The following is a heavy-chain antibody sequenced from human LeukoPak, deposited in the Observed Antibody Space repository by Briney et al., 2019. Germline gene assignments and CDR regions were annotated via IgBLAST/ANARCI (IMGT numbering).Heavy chain of an antibody. Sequence: PGGSLRLSCAASGFTFSSYSMNWVRQAPGKGLEWVSSISSSSSYIYYADSVKGRFTISRDNAKNSLYLQMNSLRAEDTAVYYCASLAPLQWELLKDYYYYYMDVWGKGTTVTVSS. J-gene: IGHJ6*03. CDR2: ISSSSSYI. V-gene: IGHV3-21*01. CDR1: GFTFSSYS. CDR3: ASLAPLQWELLKDYYYYYMDV. D-gene: IGHD1-26*01.